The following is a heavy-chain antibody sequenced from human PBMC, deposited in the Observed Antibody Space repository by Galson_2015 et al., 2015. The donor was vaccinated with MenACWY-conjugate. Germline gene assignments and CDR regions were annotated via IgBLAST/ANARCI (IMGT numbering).Heavy chain of an antibody. CDR2: IWYDGSNK. Sequence: VIWYDGSNKYYADSVKGRFTISRDNSKTTLYLQMNSLRAEDTAVYYCARDYSNYYYGMDVWGQGTTVTVSS. V-gene: IGHV3-33*01. J-gene: IGHJ6*02. D-gene: IGHD4-11*01. CDR3: ARDYSNYYYGMDV.